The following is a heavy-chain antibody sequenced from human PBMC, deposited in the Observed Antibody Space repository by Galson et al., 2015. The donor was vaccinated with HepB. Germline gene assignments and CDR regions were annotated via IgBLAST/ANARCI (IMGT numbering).Heavy chain of an antibody. CDR2: ISFDGRDA. D-gene: IGHD4-17*01. Sequence: SLRLSCAASGFTFATFPMHWVRQAPGRGLEWLTFISFDGRDAYYADSVKGRFTVSRDNSQNMLYLQMDNLRIEDSAVYFCARHGVNYGDYVWYSDVWGRGTQVTVSS. V-gene: IGHV3-30*04. CDR3: ARHGVNYGDYVWYSDV. CDR1: GFTFATFP. J-gene: IGHJ2*01.